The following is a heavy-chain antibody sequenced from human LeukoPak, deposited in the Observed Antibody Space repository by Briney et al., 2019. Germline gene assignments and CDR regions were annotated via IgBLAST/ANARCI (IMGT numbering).Heavy chain of an antibody. Sequence: TGGPLRLSCAASGFIFNNYAMHWVRQAPGKGLEWVALISSDESDKFYADSVKGRFTIPRDNSKNTLYLQMNSLRGEDTAVYYCSRAVPYGDYREVLGYWGQGTLVTVSS. CDR2: ISSDESDK. D-gene: IGHD4-17*01. CDR3: SRAVPYGDYREVLGY. J-gene: IGHJ4*02. CDR1: GFIFNNYA. V-gene: IGHV3-30-3*01.